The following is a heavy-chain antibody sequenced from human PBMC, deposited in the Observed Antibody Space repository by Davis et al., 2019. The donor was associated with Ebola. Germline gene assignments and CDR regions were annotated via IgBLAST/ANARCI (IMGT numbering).Heavy chain of an antibody. D-gene: IGHD2-8*02. CDR3: VKTRSNWWNDALEI. Sequence: GGSLRLSCAASGYTFSSYGMHWVRQAPGKGLEWVAFIRYDGRNKYYADSVKGRFTISRDNSKNTLDLQMNSLRPEDTAVYYCVKTRSNWWNDALEIWGRGTMVIVSS. J-gene: IGHJ3*02. V-gene: IGHV3-30*02. CDR2: IRYDGRNK. CDR1: GYTFSSYG.